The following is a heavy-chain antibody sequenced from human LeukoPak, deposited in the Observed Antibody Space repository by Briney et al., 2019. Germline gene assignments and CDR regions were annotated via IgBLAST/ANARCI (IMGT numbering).Heavy chain of an antibody. CDR3: AREAGDPLIYYYYYGMDV. V-gene: IGHV6-1*01. Sequence: PSQTLSLTCAISGDSVSSISAAWNWIRQSPSRGLEWLGRTYYRSKWYNDYAVSVKSRITINPDTSKNQFSLQLNSVTPEDTAVYYCAREAGDPLIYYYYYGMDVWGQGTTVTVSS. D-gene: IGHD7-27*01. J-gene: IGHJ6*02. CDR2: TYYRSKWYN. CDR1: GDSVSSISAA.